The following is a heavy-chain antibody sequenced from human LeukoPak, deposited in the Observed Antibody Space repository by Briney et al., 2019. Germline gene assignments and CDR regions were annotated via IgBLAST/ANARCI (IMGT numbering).Heavy chain of an antibody. CDR1: GGTFSSYA. Sequence: SVKVSCKASGGTFSSYAISWVRQAPGQGLEWMGGVIPIFGTANYAQKFQGRVMITADESTSTAYMELSSLRSEDTAVYYCARERAGTTPQGTMDAFDIWGQGTMVTVSS. CDR2: VIPIFGTA. CDR3: ARERAGTTPQGTMDAFDI. V-gene: IGHV1-69*13. J-gene: IGHJ3*02. D-gene: IGHD1-1*01.